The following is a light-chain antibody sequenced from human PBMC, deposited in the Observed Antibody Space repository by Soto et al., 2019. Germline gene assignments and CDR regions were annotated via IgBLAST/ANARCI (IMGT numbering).Light chain of an antibody. J-gene: IGKJ4*01. CDR1: QSVSSH. Sequence: EIVLTQSPATLSLSPGERAALSCRASQSVSSHLAWYQQKPGQAPRLLIYDASNRATGIPARFSGSGSGTDFTLIIRSLEREDLPVYHSQHRSNSCLTFVEGIKVLIK. CDR3: QHRSNSCLT. V-gene: IGKV3-11*01. CDR2: DAS.